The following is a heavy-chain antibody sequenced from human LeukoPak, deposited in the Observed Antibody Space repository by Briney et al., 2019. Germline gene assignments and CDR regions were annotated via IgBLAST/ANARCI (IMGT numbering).Heavy chain of an antibody. CDR1: GFTFSSNA. CDR3: AKTTTGYSSGRYPGWPVDC. D-gene: IGHD6-19*01. CDR2: ISGSGGSA. J-gene: IGHJ4*02. V-gene: IGHV3-23*01. Sequence: PGGSLRLSCAASGFTFSSNAMSWVRQAPGKGLEWVSAISGSGGSAFYADSVKGRFTISRDNSKNTLYLQMNSLSTEDTAVYYCAKTTTGYSSGRYPGWPVDCWGQGTLVTVSS.